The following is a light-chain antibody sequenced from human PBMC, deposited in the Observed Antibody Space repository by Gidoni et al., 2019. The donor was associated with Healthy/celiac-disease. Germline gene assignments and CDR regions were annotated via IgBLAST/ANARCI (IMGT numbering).Light chain of an antibody. Sequence: EIVMTQSTATLSVSPAERATLACSASQSVSSNLAWYQQQPGQAPRPLIYGASARSTGIPARFSGSGCGTEFTLTISSLQSEDDAVDYYQQYNNWPPRTFGQGTKVEIK. CDR2: GAS. CDR1: QSVSSN. CDR3: QQYNNWPPRT. V-gene: IGKV3D-15*01. J-gene: IGKJ1*01.